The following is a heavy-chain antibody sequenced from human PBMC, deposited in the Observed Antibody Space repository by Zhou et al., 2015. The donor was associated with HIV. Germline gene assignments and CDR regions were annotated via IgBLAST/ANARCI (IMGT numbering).Heavy chain of an antibody. V-gene: IGHV1-69*01. CDR1: GGTFSSYA. J-gene: IGHJ5*02. Sequence: QVQLVQSGAEVKKPGSSVKVSCKASGGTFSSYAISWVRQAPGQGLEWMGGIIPIFGTANYAQKFQGRVTITADESTSTAYMELSSLRSEDTAVYYCARVGITIFPASPPKNWFDPWGQGTLVTVSS. CDR2: IIPIFGTA. D-gene: IGHD3-3*01. CDR3: ARVGITIFPASPPKNWFDP.